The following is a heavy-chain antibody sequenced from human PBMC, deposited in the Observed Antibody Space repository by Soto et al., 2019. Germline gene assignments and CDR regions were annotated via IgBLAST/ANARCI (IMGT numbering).Heavy chain of an antibody. J-gene: IGHJ4*02. CDR3: ATLPRGH. CDR2: IFYSGST. Sequence: PSETLSLTCTVSGGSIRNYYWSWIRQPPGKGLEWIGYIFYSGSTKYNPSLKSRATISIDTSKNQVSLKLSSVTAEDTAVYYCATLPRGHWGQGTLVTVS. V-gene: IGHV4-59*08. CDR1: GGSIRNYY. D-gene: IGHD2-15*01.